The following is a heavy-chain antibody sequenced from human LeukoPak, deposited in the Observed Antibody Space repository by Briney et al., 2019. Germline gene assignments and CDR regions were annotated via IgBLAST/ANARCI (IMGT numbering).Heavy chain of an antibody. Sequence: SGTLSLACAVSGGSISSSNWWSWVRQPPGKGLEWIGEIYHSGSTNYNPSLKSRVTISVDKSKNQFSLKLSSVTAADTAVYYCAREGYSGYDRWFDPWGQGTLVTVSS. J-gene: IGHJ5*02. CDR2: IYHSGST. D-gene: IGHD5-12*01. CDR1: GGSISSSNW. CDR3: AREGYSGYDRWFDP. V-gene: IGHV4-4*02.